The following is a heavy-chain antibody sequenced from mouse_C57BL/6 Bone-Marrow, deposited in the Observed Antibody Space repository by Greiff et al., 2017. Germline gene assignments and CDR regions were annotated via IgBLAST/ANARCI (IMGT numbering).Heavy chain of an antibody. CDR1: GFTFSDFY. Sequence: DVQLVESGGGLVQSGRSLRLSCATSGFTFSDFYMEWVRQAPGKGLEWIAASRNKANDYTTEYSASVKGRFIVSRDTSQSILYLQMIALRAEDTAIYYCARDAPCYAMDYWGQGTSVTVSS. CDR2: SRNKANDYTT. V-gene: IGHV7-1*01. CDR3: ARDAPCYAMDY. J-gene: IGHJ4*01.